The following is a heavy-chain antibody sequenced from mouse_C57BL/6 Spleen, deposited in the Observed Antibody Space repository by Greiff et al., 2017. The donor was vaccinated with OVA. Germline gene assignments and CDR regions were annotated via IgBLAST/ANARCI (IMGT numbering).Heavy chain of an antibody. CDR2: INPNYGTT. D-gene: IGHD1-1*01. CDR3: ARGLAGSSYGYFDV. CDR1: GYSFTDYN. Sequence: LQESGPELVKPGASVKISCKASGYSFTDYNMNWVKQSNGKSLEWIGVINPNYGTTSYNQKFKGKATLTVDQSSSTAYMQLNSLTSEDSAVYYCARGLAGSSYGYFDVWGTGTTVTVSS. V-gene: IGHV1-39*01. J-gene: IGHJ1*03.